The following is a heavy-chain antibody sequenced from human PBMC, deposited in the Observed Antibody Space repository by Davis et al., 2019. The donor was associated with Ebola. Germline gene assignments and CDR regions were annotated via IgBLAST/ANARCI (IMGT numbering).Heavy chain of an antibody. CDR1: GFNFDYSW. Sequence: GESLKISCVVSGFNFDYSWMTLVRQAPGKGLEWVANMNGRGSLKNYVDSVKGRFTISRDNAKKSLYLEMNSLRGEDTAIYYCATDKWGPALWGQGTLVTVSS. D-gene: IGHD7-27*01. CDR3: ATDKWGPAL. J-gene: IGHJ4*02. V-gene: IGHV3-7*01. CDR2: MNGRGSLK.